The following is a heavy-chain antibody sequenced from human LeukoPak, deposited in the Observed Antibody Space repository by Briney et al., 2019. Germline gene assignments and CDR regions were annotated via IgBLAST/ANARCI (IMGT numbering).Heavy chain of an antibody. Sequence: GGSLRLSCATSGFTFSDYHMSWIRQAPGKGLEWVSYISSSGSSIYYADSVKGRFTISRDNAKNSLYLQMNSLRAEDTAVYYCARGSSYYYDSSGSPFDYWGQGTLVTVSS. J-gene: IGHJ4*02. CDR2: ISSSGSSI. CDR1: GFTFSDYH. V-gene: IGHV3-11*04. CDR3: ARGSSYYYDSSGSPFDY. D-gene: IGHD3-22*01.